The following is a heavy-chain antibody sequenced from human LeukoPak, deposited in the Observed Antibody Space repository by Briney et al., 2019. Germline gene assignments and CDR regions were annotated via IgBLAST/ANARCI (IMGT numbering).Heavy chain of an antibody. V-gene: IGHV1-69*04. J-gene: IGHJ4*02. CDR1: GGTFSSYA. CDR2: IIPILGIA. Sequence: SVKVSCKASGGTFSSYAISWVRQAPGQGLEWMGRIIPILGIANYAQKFQGRVTITADKSTSTAYMELSSLRSEDTAVYYCILGSFSNFDYWGQGTLVTVSS. D-gene: IGHD2-21*01. CDR3: ILGSFSNFDY.